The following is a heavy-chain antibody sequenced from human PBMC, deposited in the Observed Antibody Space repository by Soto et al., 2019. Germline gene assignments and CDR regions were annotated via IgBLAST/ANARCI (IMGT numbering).Heavy chain of an antibody. CDR2: INPRGST. CDR3: ARDGSGYYYGSFDY. J-gene: IGHJ4*02. CDR1: ESTFNTYH. D-gene: IGHD3-22*01. Sequence: ASVNVSCKASESTFNTYHIHWVRQAPGQGLELMGIINPRGSTSYPQKFQGRVTITRDTSASTVYMELSSLRSEDTAVYYCARDGSGYYYGSFDYWGQGTPVTVSS. V-gene: IGHV1-46*02.